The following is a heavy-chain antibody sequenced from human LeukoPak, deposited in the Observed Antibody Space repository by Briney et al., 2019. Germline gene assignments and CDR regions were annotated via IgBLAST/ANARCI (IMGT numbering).Heavy chain of an antibody. Sequence: GGSLRLSCAASGFTFSSYSMNWVRQAPGKGLEWVSYISSSGGTIYYADTVKGRFTISRDNAKNSLYLQMNSLRAEDTAVYYCAREFSVAGTSEYYFDYWGQGTLVTVSS. CDR2: ISSSGGTI. CDR3: AREFSVAGTSEYYFDY. D-gene: IGHD6-19*01. V-gene: IGHV3-48*04. J-gene: IGHJ4*02. CDR1: GFTFSSYS.